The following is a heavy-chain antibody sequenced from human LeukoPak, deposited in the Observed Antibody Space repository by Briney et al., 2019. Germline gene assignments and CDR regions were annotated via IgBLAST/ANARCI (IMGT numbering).Heavy chain of an antibody. CDR1: GYTFTSYY. CDR3: AREKGYCSSTSCPSGGYYYMDV. J-gene: IGHJ6*03. Sequence: SVKVSCKASGYTFTSYYMHWVRQAPGQGLEWMGGIIPIFGTANYAQKFQGRVTITTDESTSTAYMELSSLRSEDTAVYYCAREKGYCSSTSCPSGGYYYMDVWGKGATVTVSS. D-gene: IGHD2-2*01. V-gene: IGHV1-69*05. CDR2: IIPIFGTA.